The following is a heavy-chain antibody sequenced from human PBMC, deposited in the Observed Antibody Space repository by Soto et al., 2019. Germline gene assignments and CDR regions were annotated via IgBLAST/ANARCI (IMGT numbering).Heavy chain of an antibody. CDR1: GYTFTSYY. J-gene: IGHJ4*02. CDR2: INPSGGST. V-gene: IGHV1-46*01. D-gene: IGHD6-19*01. CDR3: ARGSVAGRRFDY. Sequence: GASVKVSCKASGYTFTSYYIHWVRQAPGQGLEWMGIINPSGGSTSYAQRFQGRVTMTRDTSTSTVYMELSSLRSEDTAVYYCARGSVAGRRFDYWGQGTLVTVSS.